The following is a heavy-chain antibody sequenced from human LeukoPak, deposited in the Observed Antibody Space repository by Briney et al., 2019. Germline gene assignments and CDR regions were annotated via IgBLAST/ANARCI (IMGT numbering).Heavy chain of an antibody. CDR1: GYTFTSYD. V-gene: IGHV1-8*03. Sequence: ASVKVSCKASGYTFTSYDINWVRQATGQGLEWMGWMNPNSGNTGYAQKFQGRVTITADKSTSTAYMELSSLRSEDTAVYYCARDWGGYYYVWGQGTLVTVSS. CDR3: ARDWGGYYYV. J-gene: IGHJ4*02. CDR2: MNPNSGNT. D-gene: IGHD3-22*01.